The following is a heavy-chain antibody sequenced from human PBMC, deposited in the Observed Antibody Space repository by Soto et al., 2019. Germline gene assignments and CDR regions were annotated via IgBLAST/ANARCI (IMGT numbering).Heavy chain of an antibody. Sequence: ASVKVSCKASGYTFTSYCISWVRQAPGQGLEWMGWISAYNGNTNYAQKLQGRVNMTADTSTSTAYMELRRLRSDDTAVSYCAPIIGRVPGSYYYHGMDVWPQGTTVTVS. CDR2: ISAYNGNT. CDR3: APIIGRVPGSYYYHGMDV. J-gene: IGHJ6*02. D-gene: IGHD2-15*01. V-gene: IGHV1-18*01. CDR1: GYTFTSYC.